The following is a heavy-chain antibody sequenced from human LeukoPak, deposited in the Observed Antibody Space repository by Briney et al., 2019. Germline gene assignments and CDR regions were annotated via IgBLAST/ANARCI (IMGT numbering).Heavy chain of an antibody. J-gene: IGHJ4*02. Sequence: GESLKISCKGSGYSFTSYWIGWVRQMPGKGLEWMGIIYPGDSDTRYSPSFQGQVTISADKSISTAYLQWSSLKASDTDMYYCARLFGSIFGVVTYYFDYWGQGTLVTVSS. D-gene: IGHD3-3*01. CDR3: ARLFGSIFGVVTYYFDY. V-gene: IGHV5-51*01. CDR1: GYSFTSYW. CDR2: IYPGDSDT.